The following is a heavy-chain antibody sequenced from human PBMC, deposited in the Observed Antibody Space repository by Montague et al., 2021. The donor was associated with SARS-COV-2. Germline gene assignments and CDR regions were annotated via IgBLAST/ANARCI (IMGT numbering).Heavy chain of an antibody. V-gene: IGHV4-59*01. D-gene: IGHD3-22*01. J-gene: IGHJ4*02. CDR1: GGSISSYY. CDR3: ARGRDGYYHRSALFDY. Sequence: SETLSLTCTVSGGSISSYYWSWIRQPPGKGLEWIGYIYYSGSTNYNPSLKSRVTISVDTSKNQFSLKLTSVTAADTAVYYCARGRDGYYHRSALFDYWAREPWSPSPQ. CDR2: IYYSGST.